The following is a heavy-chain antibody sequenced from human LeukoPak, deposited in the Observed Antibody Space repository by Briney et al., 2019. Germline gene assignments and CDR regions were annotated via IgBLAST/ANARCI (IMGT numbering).Heavy chain of an antibody. D-gene: IGHD4-17*01. CDR2: IYSGGST. V-gene: IGHV3-53*01. J-gene: IGHJ4*02. CDR1: GFTVSSNY. CDR3: TTLESRGPDDYGDYRDY. Sequence: PGGSLRLSCAASGFTVSSNYMSWVRQAPGKGLEWVSVIYSGGSTYYADSVKGRFTISRDNSKNTLYLQMNSLRAEDTAVYYCTTLESRGPDDYGDYRDYWGQGTLVTVSS.